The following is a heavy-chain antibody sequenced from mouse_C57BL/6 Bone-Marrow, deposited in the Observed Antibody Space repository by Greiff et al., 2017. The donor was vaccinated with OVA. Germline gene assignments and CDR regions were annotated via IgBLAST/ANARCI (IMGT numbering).Heavy chain of an antibody. CDR1: GYTFTSYW. CDR2: IHPNSGGT. V-gene: IGHV1-64*01. Sequence: QVQLQQPGAELVKPGASVKLSCKASGYTFTSYWMHWVKQRPGQGLEWIGMIHPNSGGTNYNEKFKSKATLTADKSSSTAYMQLRSLTSEDSAVYYYARKNEQLREDYAMDYWGQGASVTVSS. CDR3: ARKNEQLREDYAMDY. J-gene: IGHJ4*01. D-gene: IGHD3-2*02.